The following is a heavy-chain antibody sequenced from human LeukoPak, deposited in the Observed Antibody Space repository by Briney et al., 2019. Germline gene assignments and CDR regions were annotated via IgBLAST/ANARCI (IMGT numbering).Heavy chain of an antibody. CDR3: ARYYYGMDV. CDR2: IYTSGST. V-gene: IGHV4-61*02. CDR1: GGSISSGSYY. Sequence: PSETLSLTCTVSGGSISSGSYYWSWIRQPAGKGLEWIGRIYTSGSTNYNPSLKSRVTISVDTSKNQFSLKLSSATAADTAVYYCARYYYGMDVWGQGTTVTVSS. J-gene: IGHJ6*02.